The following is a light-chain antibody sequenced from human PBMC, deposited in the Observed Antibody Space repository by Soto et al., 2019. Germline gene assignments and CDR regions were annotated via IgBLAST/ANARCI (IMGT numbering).Light chain of an antibody. CDR3: QHYGNSPPMFT. Sequence: EFVLTQSPGTLSLSPGERATLSCRASQNVTINFLAWYQQRPGQAPRLLIYGASGRAAGIPDRFSGSGSGRDLTLTIRSLEPEDFAMYYCQHYGNSPPMFTFGPGTKVDIK. CDR1: QNVTINF. V-gene: IGKV3-20*01. J-gene: IGKJ3*01. CDR2: GAS.